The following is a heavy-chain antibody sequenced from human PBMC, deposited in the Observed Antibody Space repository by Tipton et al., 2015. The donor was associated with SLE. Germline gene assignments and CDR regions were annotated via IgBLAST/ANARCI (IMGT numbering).Heavy chain of an antibody. Sequence: TLSLTCTVSGVSISSGSYYWNWIRQPAGKGLEWIGRVYTTGSPYYNPSLSSRVAMSMDTSKNQFSLRLTSVTAADTAVYYCARAPGLERSYYYYYYMDVWDKGTTVTVSS. D-gene: IGHD1-1*01. CDR1: GVSISSGSYY. CDR3: ARAPGLERSYYYYYYMDV. J-gene: IGHJ6*03. CDR2: VYTTGSP. V-gene: IGHV4-61*02.